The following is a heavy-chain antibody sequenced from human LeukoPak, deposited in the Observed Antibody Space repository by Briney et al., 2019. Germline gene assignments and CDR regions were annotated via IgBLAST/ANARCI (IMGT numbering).Heavy chain of an antibody. V-gene: IGHV1-46*01. D-gene: IGHD3-22*01. CDR1: GYTFTSYY. CDR2: INPSGGST. Sequence: ASVKVSCKASGYTFTSYYMHWVRQAPGQGLEWMGIINPSGGSTSYAQKFQGRVTMTRDMSPSTVYMEMSSLRSEDTAVYYCARISTESSGFDYWGQGTLVTVSS. CDR3: ARISTESSGFDY. J-gene: IGHJ4*02.